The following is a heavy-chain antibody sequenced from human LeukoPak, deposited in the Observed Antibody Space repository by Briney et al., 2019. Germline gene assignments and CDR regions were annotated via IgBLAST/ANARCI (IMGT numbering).Heavy chain of an antibody. CDR1: SGSISSYY. CDR2: IYTSGST. Sequence: PSETLSLTCTVSSGSISSYYWSWIRQPAGKGLEWIGRIYTSGSTNYNPSLKSRVTMSVDTSKNQFSLKLSSVTAADTAVYYCARDLRYQPSNYYYYYMDVWGKGTTVTVSS. CDR3: ARDLRYQPSNYYYYYMDV. D-gene: IGHD2-2*01. J-gene: IGHJ6*03. V-gene: IGHV4-4*07.